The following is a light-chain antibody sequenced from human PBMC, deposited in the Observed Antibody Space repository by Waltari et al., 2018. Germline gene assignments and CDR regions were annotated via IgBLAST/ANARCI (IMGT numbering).Light chain of an antibody. CDR1: SVSISSTSY. CDR2: KGN. V-gene: IGLV8-61*01. J-gene: IGLJ3*02. Sequence: QTVVTQEPSLSVSPGGTVTLTCALSSVSISSTSYATWYQQTPGQAPRTLVYKGNSRSSGVPDRFSGSILGNKAALTITGAQADDDSDYYCSLYMGSGIWVFGGGTKLTVL. CDR3: SLYMGSGIWV.